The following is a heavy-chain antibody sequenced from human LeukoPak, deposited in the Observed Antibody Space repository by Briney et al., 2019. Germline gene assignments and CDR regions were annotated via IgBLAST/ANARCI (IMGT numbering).Heavy chain of an antibody. V-gene: IGHV3-48*04. Sequence: PGGSLRLSCAASGFTFSSYSMNWVRQAPGKGLEWVSYISSSSSTIYYADPVKGRFTISRDNAKNSLYLQMNSLRAEDTAVYYCARDQDYYDSSGQVYWGQGTLVTVSS. J-gene: IGHJ4*02. CDR3: ARDQDYYDSSGQVY. D-gene: IGHD3-22*01. CDR1: GFTFSSYS. CDR2: ISSSSSTI.